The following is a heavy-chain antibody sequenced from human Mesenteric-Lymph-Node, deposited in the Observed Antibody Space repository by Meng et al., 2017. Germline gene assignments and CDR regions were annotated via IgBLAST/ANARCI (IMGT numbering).Heavy chain of an antibody. V-gene: IGHV3-23*01. CDR3: VKDRGNWNYIRFFQGDY. CDR2: ISGSDPFT. D-gene: IGHD1-7*01. Sequence: GESLKISCEASGFTFSHFAMSWVRQAPGKGLEWVSGISGSDPFTFYAESVKGRFTISRDNYKDTLYLQMDTLGAEDTAVYYCVKDRGNWNYIRFFQGDYWGQGILVTVSS. CDR1: GFTFSHFA. J-gene: IGHJ4*02.